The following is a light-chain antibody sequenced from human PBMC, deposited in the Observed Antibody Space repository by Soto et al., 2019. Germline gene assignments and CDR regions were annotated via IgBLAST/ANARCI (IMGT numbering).Light chain of an antibody. CDR3: QQYGSSFT. Sequence: EIVLTQSPGTLSLSPGERATLSCRASQSVSSSYLAWYQQKPGQAPRLLIYSASSRATGIPDRFGGSGSGTDFTLTISRLEPEDFAVYYCQQYGSSFTFGPGTKVDIK. J-gene: IGKJ3*01. CDR1: QSVSSSY. CDR2: SAS. V-gene: IGKV3-20*01.